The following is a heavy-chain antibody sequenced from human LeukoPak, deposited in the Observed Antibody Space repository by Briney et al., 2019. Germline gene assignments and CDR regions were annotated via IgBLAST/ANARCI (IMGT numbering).Heavy chain of an antibody. Sequence: GASVKVSCKASGYTFTSYYMHWVRQAPGQGLEWMGIINPSGGSTSYAQKFQGRVTMTRDTSTSTVYMELSSLRSEDTAVYYCARDQREGIAARPGLNAFGIRGQGTMVTVSS. CDR1: GYTFTSYY. D-gene: IGHD6-6*01. CDR3: ARDQREGIAARPGLNAFGI. V-gene: IGHV1-46*01. CDR2: INPSGGST. J-gene: IGHJ3*02.